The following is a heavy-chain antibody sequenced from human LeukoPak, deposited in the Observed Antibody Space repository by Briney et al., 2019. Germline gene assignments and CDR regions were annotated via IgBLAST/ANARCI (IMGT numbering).Heavy chain of an antibody. J-gene: IGHJ4*02. D-gene: IGHD3-10*01. V-gene: IGHV4-59*01. CDR3: ARDSGVRVFDY. CDR1: GGXISSYY. Sequence: PSETLSLTCTVSGGXISSYYWSWIRQPPGKGLEWIGNIYNSGSTNYNPSLKSRVTILVDTSKNQFSLKLSSVTAADTAVYYCARDSGVRVFDYWGQGTLVTVSS. CDR2: IYNSGST.